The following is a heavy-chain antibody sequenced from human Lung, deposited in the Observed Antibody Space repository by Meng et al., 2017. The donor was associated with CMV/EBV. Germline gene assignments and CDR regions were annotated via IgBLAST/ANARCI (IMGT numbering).Heavy chain of an antibody. D-gene: IGHD5-12*01. V-gene: IGHV3-30*02. J-gene: IGHJ6*02. CDR3: AKDRVYSSRYSGMDV. CDR1: GFTFSSYG. CDR2: IRYDGSNE. Sequence: GGSXRLXCVASGFTFSSYGMHWVRQAPGKGLEWVAYIRYDGSNEYYVDSVKGRFTISRDNSKNTLYLQMSSLRAEDTAVYYCAKDRVYSSRYSGMDVWGQAXTVTVSS.